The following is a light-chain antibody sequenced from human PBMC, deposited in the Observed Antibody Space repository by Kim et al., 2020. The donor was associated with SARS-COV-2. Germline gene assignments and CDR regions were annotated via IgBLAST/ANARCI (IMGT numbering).Light chain of an antibody. V-gene: IGLV2-8*01. J-gene: IGLJ3*02. CDR2: KVS. CDR3: SSYAGNKKGV. CDR1: SSDVGTYND. Sequence: SALTQPPSASGSPGQSVTISCTGTSSDVGTYNDVSWYQQYPGKAPKLMIYKVSKRPLGVPDRFSGSKSGNTASLTVSGLQAEDGADYYCSSYAGNKKGVFGGGTKLTVL.